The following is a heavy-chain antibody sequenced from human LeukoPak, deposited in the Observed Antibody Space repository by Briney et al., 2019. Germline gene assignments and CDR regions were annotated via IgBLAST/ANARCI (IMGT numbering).Heavy chain of an antibody. V-gene: IGHV4-59*01. CDR1: GGSITDNC. CDR3: ARDTGNYGGDWFDP. J-gene: IGHJ5*02. Sequence: PSETLSLTCSVSGGSITDNCWTWIRQPPGKGLEWIGHISYTGHTKYNPSLKGRVTISVDTSKNQLSLNLSSVTAADTALYYCARDTGNYGGDWFDPWGQGTLVTVSS. CDR2: ISYTGHT. D-gene: IGHD1-7*01.